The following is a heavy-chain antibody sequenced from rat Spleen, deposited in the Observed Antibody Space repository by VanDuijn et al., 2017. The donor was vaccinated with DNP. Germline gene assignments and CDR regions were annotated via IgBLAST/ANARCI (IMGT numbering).Heavy chain of an antibody. CDR1: GFTFSDYD. CDR3: SRHGRVTTVATYWYFDF. Sequence: EVQLVESGGGLVQPGRSLKLSCAASGFTFSDYDMAWVRQAPKKGLEWVATFSFDGSSTYYRDSVKGRFTISIDHAKSTLYLQMDSLRSGDTATYFCSRHGRVTTVATYWYFDFWGPGTMVTVSS. D-gene: IGHD1-3*01. CDR2: FSFDGSST. V-gene: IGHV5-7*01. J-gene: IGHJ1*01.